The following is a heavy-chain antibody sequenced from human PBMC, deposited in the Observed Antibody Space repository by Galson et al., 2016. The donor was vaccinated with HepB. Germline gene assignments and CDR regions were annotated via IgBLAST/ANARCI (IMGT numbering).Heavy chain of an antibody. V-gene: IGHV1-46*01. Sequence: SVKVSCKASGYTFTNYYIHWVRQAPGQGLEWMGLINPSGGATNYAQTFQGRVTMTRDTSTSTICMELSSLRSDDTAVYYCARATFDYDNNGFYSTAKFLDYWGQGTLVTVSS. CDR1: GYTFTNYY. CDR3: ARATFDYDNNGFYSTAKFLDY. D-gene: IGHD3-22*01. J-gene: IGHJ4*02. CDR2: INPSGGAT.